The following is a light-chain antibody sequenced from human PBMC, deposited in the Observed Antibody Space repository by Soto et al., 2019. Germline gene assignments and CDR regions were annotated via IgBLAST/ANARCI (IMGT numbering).Light chain of an antibody. Sequence: EIVLTQSPGTLSLSPGERATLSCRASQSVRSSYLAWYQQKPGQAPRLLIYGASSRATGIADRFSGSGSGTDFTLTISRLEPEDFAVYYCQQYGSSLLTFGGGTMVEIK. J-gene: IGKJ4*01. CDR2: GAS. CDR1: QSVRSSY. CDR3: QQYGSSLLT. V-gene: IGKV3-20*01.